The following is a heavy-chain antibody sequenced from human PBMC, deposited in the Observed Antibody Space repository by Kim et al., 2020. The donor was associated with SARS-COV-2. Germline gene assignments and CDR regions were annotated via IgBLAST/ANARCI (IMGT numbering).Heavy chain of an antibody. D-gene: IGHD2-21*02. Sequence: SETLSLTCAVYGGSFSGYYWSWIRQPPGKGLEWIGEINHSGSTNYNPSLKSRVTISVDTSKNQFSLKLSSVTAADTAVYYCARGPLVVTAIGGGYFQHWGQGTLVTVSS. CDR2: INHSGST. CDR3: ARGPLVVTAIGGGYFQH. J-gene: IGHJ1*01. CDR1: GGSFSGYY. V-gene: IGHV4-34*01.